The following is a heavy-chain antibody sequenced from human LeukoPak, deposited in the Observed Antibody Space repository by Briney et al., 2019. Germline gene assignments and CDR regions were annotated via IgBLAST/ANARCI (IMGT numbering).Heavy chain of an antibody. CDR3: ASPVKYYDTWSGYPPFDY. D-gene: IGHD3-3*01. CDR1: GGTFNNFA. CDR2: IIPMSGTA. J-gene: IGHJ4*02. V-gene: IGHV1-69*13. Sequence: ASVKVSCKASGGTFNNFAISWVRQAPGQGLEWVGGIIPMSGTANYAQKFQGRVTITADESTSTAYMELSSLRSEDTAIHYCASPVKYYDTWSGYPPFDYWGQGTLVTVSS.